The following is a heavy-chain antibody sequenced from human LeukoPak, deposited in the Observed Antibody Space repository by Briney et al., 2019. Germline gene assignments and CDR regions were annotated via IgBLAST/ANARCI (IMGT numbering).Heavy chain of an antibody. Sequence: GESLEISCQGSGSIFTSYWIGWVRQLPGKGLEWMGIIYPGDSDTRYSPSFQGQVTISADKSISTAYLQWSSLKASDTAMYYCARQIGHDYVWGSYRYQDYWGQGTLVTVSS. V-gene: IGHV5-51*01. CDR2: IYPGDSDT. CDR3: ARQIGHDYVWGSYRYQDY. J-gene: IGHJ4*02. CDR1: GSIFTSYW. D-gene: IGHD3-16*02.